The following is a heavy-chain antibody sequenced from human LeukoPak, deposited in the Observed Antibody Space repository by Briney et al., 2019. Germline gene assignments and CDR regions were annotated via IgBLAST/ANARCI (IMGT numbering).Heavy chain of an antibody. V-gene: IGHV3-23*01. J-gene: IGHJ4*02. D-gene: IGHD2-15*01. CDR2: ISGSGGST. CDR1: GFTFSSYA. Sequence: PGGSLGLSCAASGFTFSSYAMSWVRQAPGKGLEWVSAISGSGGSTYYADSVKGRFTISRDNSKNTLYLQVNSLRAEDTAVYYCAKGREVRYCSGGSCFDFDYWGQGTLVTVSS. CDR3: AKGREVRYCSGGSCFDFDY.